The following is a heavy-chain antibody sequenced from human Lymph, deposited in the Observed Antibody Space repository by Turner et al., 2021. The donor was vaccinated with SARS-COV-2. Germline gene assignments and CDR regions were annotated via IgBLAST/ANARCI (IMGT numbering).Heavy chain of an antibody. CDR2: VWYDGSNK. Sequence: QVQLVESGGGVVQPGRSVRLSCAASGFTFSSSGMHGFRQAPGKGLEWVAVVWYDGSNKFYADSVKGRFTISRDNSKNTLYLQMNSLRAEDTAVYYCARHNGGRLDYWGQGTLVTVSS. J-gene: IGHJ4*02. CDR1: GFTFSSSG. V-gene: IGHV3-33*01. CDR3: ARHNGGRLDY. D-gene: IGHD2-8*01.